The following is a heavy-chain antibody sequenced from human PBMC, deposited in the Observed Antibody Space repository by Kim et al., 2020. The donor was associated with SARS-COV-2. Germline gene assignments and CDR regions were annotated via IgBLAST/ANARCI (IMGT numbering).Heavy chain of an antibody. J-gene: IGHJ4*02. D-gene: IGHD3-16*01. Sequence: ANYAHKFQGRVTITADESTSTAYMELSSLRSEESAVYYCASGGLGIHFDYGGQGTLVTVSS. CDR2: A. CDR3: ASGGLGIHFDY. V-gene: IGHV1-69*01.